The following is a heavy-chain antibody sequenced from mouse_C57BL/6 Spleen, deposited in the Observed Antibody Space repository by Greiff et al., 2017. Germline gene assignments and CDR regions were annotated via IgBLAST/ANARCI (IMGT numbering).Heavy chain of an antibody. CDR3: ARFPYPPRLYDRFAY. Sequence: QVQLQQSGAELVRPGSSVKLSCKASGYTFTSYWMDWVKQRTGQGLEWIGNIYPSDSETHYNQQFKDKATLTVDKSSSTAYMRLSSLTSEDSAVYYLARFPYPPRLYDRFAYWGQGTLGTVSA. D-gene: IGHD2-3*01. V-gene: IGHV1-61*01. CDR2: IYPSDSET. J-gene: IGHJ3*01. CDR1: GYTFTSYW.